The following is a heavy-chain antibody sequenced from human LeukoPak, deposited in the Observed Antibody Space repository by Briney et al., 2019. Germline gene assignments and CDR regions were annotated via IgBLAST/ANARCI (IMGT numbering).Heavy chain of an antibody. CDR1: GFTFSSYA. CDR2: ISGSGGST. J-gene: IGHJ3*02. Sequence: GGSLRLSCAASGFTFSSYAMSWVRQAPGKGLEWVSAISGSGGSTYYADSVKGRFTISRDNSKNTLYLQMNSLRAEDTAVYHCAKLQWLVRYLGDAFDIWGQGTMVTVSS. D-gene: IGHD6-19*01. V-gene: IGHV3-23*01. CDR3: AKLQWLVRYLGDAFDI.